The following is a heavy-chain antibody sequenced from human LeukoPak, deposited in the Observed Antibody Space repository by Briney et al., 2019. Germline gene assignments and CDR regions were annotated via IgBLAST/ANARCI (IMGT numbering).Heavy chain of an antibody. CDR3: AKGRHDILTGYANWFDP. CDR1: GFTFDDYA. J-gene: IGHJ5*02. CDR2: ISWNSGSI. V-gene: IGHV3-9*01. D-gene: IGHD3-9*01. Sequence: GRSLRLSCAASGFTFDDYAMHWVRQAPGKGLEWVSGISWNSGSIGYADSVKGRFTISRDNAKNSLYLQMNSLRAEDTALYYCAKGRHDILTGYANWFDPWGQGTLVTVSS.